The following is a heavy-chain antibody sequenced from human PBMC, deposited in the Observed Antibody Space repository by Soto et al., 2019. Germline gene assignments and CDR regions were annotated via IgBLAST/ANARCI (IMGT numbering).Heavy chain of an antibody. D-gene: IGHD5-18*01. Sequence: GGSLRLSCAASGFTFSSYAMHWVRQAPGKGLEWVAFMSYDGNKKYYADSVKGRFTISRDNSKNTLYLQMDSLRAEDTAVYYCAKGLSVIQEWIIDGHWGQGTQVTVSS. V-gene: IGHV3-30*04. CDR3: AKGLSVIQEWIIDGH. J-gene: IGHJ4*02. CDR1: GFTFSSYA. CDR2: MSYDGNKK.